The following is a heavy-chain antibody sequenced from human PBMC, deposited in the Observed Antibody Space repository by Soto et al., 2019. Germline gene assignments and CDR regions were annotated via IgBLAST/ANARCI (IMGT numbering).Heavy chain of an antibody. CDR2: INAGNGNT. J-gene: IGHJ4*02. D-gene: IGHD4-4*01. V-gene: IGHV1-3*01. CDR1: EYTLTSYA. CDR3: ARELQGLYYFDY. Sequence: ASVKVSCKACEYTLTSYAMHWVRQAPGQSLEWMGWINAGNGNTKYSQKFQGRVTITRDTSASTAYMELSSLRSEDTAVYYCARELQGLYYFDYWGLGTLVTVSS.